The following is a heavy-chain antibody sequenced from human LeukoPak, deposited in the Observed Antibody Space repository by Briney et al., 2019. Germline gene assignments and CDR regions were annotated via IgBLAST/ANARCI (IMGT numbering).Heavy chain of an antibody. J-gene: IGHJ3*02. CDR1: GGSISSYY. CDR2: IHYSGST. D-gene: IGHD6-19*01. Sequence: SETLSLTCTVSGGSISSYYWSWTRQPPGKGLEWIGSIHYSGSTKYNPSLRSRVTITLDTSNNQFSLKLSSVTAADTAVYYCARGKYSSGWSDSFDIWGQGTMVTVSS. V-gene: IGHV4-59*08. CDR3: ARGKYSSGWSDSFDI.